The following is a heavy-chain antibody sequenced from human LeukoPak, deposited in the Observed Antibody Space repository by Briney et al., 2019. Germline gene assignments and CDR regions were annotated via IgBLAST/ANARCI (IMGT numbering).Heavy chain of an antibody. CDR2: IYYSGST. J-gene: IGHJ5*02. CDR3: ARETPPADSSGLKP. D-gene: IGHD3-22*01. Sequence: SETLSLTCTVSGGSISSYYWSWIRQPPGKGLEWIGYIYYSGSTNYNPSLKSRVTISVDTSKNQFSLKLSSVTAADTAVYYCARETPPADSSGLKPWGQGTLVTVSS. CDR1: GGSISSYY. V-gene: IGHV4-59*01.